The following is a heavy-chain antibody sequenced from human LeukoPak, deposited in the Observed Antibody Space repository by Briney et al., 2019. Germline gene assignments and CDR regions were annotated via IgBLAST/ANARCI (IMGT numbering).Heavy chain of an antibody. CDR3: ARVLKTYYYGSGLKYWFYFDY. J-gene: IGHJ4*02. V-gene: IGHV4-59*01. CDR1: GGSISSYY. D-gene: IGHD3-10*01. CDR2: IYYSGST. Sequence: PSETLSLTCTVSGGSISSYYWSWIRQPPGKGLEWIGYIYYSGSTNYNPSLKSRVTISVDTSKNQFSLKLSSVTAADTAVYYCARVLKTYYYGSGLKYWFYFDYWGQGTLVTVSS.